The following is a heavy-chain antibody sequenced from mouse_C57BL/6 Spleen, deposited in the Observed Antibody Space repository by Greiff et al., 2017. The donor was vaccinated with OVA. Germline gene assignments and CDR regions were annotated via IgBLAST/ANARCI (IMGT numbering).Heavy chain of an antibody. CDR3: ARSEAPSYSNSAYSMAY. Sequence: VQLQQPGAELVRPGSSVKLSCKASGYTFTSYWMHWVKQRPIQGLEWIGNIDPSDSDTHYNQKFKDKATLTADKSSSTAYMQLSSLTSADSAVYYCARSEAPSYSNSAYSMAYWGQGTSVTVSS. J-gene: IGHJ4*01. CDR1: GYTFTSYW. D-gene: IGHD2-5*01. CDR2: IDPSDSDT. V-gene: IGHV1-52*01.